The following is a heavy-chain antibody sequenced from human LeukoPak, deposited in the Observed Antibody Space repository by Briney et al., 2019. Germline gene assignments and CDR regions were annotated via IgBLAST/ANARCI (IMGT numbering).Heavy chain of an antibody. CDR2: ISGSGGST. CDR3: AKDRYYYDSSGYYALDY. D-gene: IGHD3-22*01. J-gene: IGHJ4*02. CDR1: GFTFSSYA. Sequence: GGSLRLSCVASGFTFSSYAMSWVRQAPGKGLEWVSAISGSGGSTYYADSVEGRFTISRDNSKNTLYLQMNSLRAEDTAVYYCAKDRYYYDSSGYYALDYWGQGTLVTVSS. V-gene: IGHV3-23*01.